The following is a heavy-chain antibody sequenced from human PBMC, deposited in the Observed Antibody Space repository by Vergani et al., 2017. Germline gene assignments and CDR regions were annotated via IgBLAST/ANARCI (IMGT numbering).Heavy chain of an antibody. D-gene: IGHD7-27*01. CDR2: IIPIFGTA. CDR3: ASPRETSANWANDAFDI. CDR1: GGTFSSYA. V-gene: IGHV1-69*01. J-gene: IGHJ3*02. Sequence: QVQLVQSGAEVKKPGSSVKVSCKASGGTFSSYAISWVRQAPGQGLEWMGGIIPIFGTANYAQKFQGRVTITADESTSPAYMELSSLRSEDTAVYYCASPRETSANWANDAFDIWGQGTMVTVSS.